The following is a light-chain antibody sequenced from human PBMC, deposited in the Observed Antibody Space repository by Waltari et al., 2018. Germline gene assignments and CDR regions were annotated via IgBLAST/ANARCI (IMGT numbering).Light chain of an antibody. CDR3: QQSYTTAYT. CDR2: VAS. V-gene: IGKV1-39*01. J-gene: IGKJ2*01. Sequence: IQMTQSPSSLSASVGHRVTITCRASQSISTFLNWYHQIPGKAPKLLIYVASTLQSGVPSRFSGSGSGTDFSLTISSLQPEDFATYYCQQSYTTAYTFGQGTKLEIK. CDR1: QSISTF.